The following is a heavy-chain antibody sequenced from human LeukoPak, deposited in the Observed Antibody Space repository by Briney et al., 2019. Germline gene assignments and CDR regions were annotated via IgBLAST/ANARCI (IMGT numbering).Heavy chain of an antibody. CDR1: GYTFTSYD. J-gene: IGHJ5*02. Sequence: ASVKVSCKASGYTFTSYDISWVRQAPGQGLEWMGWISAYNGNTNYPQKLQGRVTMTTDTSTSTAYMELRSLRSDDTAVYYCARGVHCSSTSCSNNWFDPWGQGTLVTVSS. CDR3: ARGVHCSSTSCSNNWFDP. D-gene: IGHD2-2*01. V-gene: IGHV1-18*01. CDR2: ISAYNGNT.